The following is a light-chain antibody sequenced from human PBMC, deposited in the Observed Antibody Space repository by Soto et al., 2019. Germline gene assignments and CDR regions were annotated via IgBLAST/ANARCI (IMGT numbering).Light chain of an antibody. CDR2: DVS. Sequence: QSALTQPASVSGSPGQSITISCTGTSSDVGGYNYVSWYQQHPGKAPKLMLYDVSNRPSGVSNRFSGSKSGNTASLTISGLQAEDEADYYCSSYTGSSTLGVVFGGGTKRTVL. CDR1: SSDVGGYNY. CDR3: SSYTGSSTLGVV. J-gene: IGLJ2*01. V-gene: IGLV2-14*01.